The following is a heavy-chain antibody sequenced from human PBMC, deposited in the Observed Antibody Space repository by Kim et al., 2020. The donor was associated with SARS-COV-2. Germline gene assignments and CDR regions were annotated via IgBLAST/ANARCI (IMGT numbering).Heavy chain of an antibody. D-gene: IGHD2-15*01. J-gene: IGHJ6*02. CDR3: ARLAVVSYYYGMDV. CDR1: GGSISSSSYY. CDR2: IYYSGST. Sequence: SETLSLTCTVSGGSISSSSYYWGWIRQPPGKGLEWIGSIYYSGSTYYNPSLKSRVTISVDTSKNQFSLKLSSVTAADTAVYYCARLAVVSYYYGMDVWGQGTTVTVSS. V-gene: IGHV4-39*01.